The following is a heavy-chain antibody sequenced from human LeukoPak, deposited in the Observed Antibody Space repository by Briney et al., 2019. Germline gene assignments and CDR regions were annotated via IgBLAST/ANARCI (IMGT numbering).Heavy chain of an antibody. V-gene: IGHV3-21*01. J-gene: IGHJ6*02. CDR2: ISSSSSYI. CDR3: ARDSSGWYHGMDV. Sequence: GGSLRLSCAASGFXFSSYSINWVRQAPGKGLEWVSAISSSSSYIHYADSVKGRFTISRDNAKNSLYLQMNSLRADDTAVYYCARDSSGWYHGMDVWGQGTTVTVSS. D-gene: IGHD6-19*01. CDR1: GFXFSSYS.